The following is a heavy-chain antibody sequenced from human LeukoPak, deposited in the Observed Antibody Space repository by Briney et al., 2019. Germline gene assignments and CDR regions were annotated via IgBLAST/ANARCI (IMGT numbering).Heavy chain of an antibody. CDR2: ISGSGGSR. D-gene: IGHD1-1*01. J-gene: IGHJ4*02. V-gene: IGHV3-23*01. CDR1: GFSFSSYD. CDR3: AKATTAAEYYFDF. Sequence: PGGSLRLSCAASGFSFSSYDMSWVRQAPGKGLEWVSGISGSGGSRYYADSVKGRFTISRDNSENTLYLQMNSLRAEDTAIYYCAKATTAAEYYFDFWGQGTLVTVSS.